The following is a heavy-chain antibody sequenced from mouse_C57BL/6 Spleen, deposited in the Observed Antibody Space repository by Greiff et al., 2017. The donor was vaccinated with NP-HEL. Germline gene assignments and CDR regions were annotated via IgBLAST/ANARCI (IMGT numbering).Heavy chain of an antibody. V-gene: IGHV1-55*01. Sequence: VQLQQPGAELVKPGASVKMSCKASGYTFTSYWITWVKQRPGQGLEWIGDIYPGSGSTNYNEKFKSKATLTVDTSSSTAYMQLSSLTSEDSAVYYCARSLLRYLNWYFDVWGTGTTVTVSS. CDR1: GYTFTSYW. J-gene: IGHJ1*03. CDR2: IYPGSGST. CDR3: ARSLLRYLNWYFDV. D-gene: IGHD1-1*01.